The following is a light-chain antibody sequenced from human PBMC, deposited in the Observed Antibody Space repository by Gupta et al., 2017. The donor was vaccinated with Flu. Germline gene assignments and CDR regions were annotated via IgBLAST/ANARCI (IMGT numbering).Light chain of an antibody. Sequence: HTVVTQEPSFSVSSGGTVTLTCGLNSGSASTNNYPRWYQQTPGQAPRTLIYHSDTRSSGVPDRFSGSVLGNKAALTITGAQADDESDYYCVLYMGSGLNWGFGGGTKLTVL. J-gene: IGLJ3*02. CDR3: VLYMGSGLNWG. V-gene: IGLV8-61*01. CDR1: SGSASTNNY. CDR2: HSD.